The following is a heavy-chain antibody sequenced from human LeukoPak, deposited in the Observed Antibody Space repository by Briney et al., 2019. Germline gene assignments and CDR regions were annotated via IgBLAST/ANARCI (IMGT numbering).Heavy chain of an antibody. Sequence: PSETLSLTCTVSGGSISSNYWSWVRQPPGKGLEWVGYVYYTGSTHYNPSLKSRATISVDTSKNQFSLKLSSVTAADTAVYYCARGRQLELLRYFDWLTYYFDYWGQGTLVTVSS. CDR2: VYYTGST. D-gene: IGHD3-9*01. J-gene: IGHJ4*02. CDR3: ARGRQLELLRYFDWLTYYFDY. CDR1: GGSISSNY. V-gene: IGHV4-59*12.